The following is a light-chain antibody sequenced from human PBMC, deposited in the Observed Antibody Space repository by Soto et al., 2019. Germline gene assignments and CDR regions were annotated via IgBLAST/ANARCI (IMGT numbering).Light chain of an antibody. CDR3: CSYAGSSTHYV. J-gene: IGLJ1*01. CDR1: SSDVGSYNL. V-gene: IGLV2-23*02. CDR2: EVS. Sequence: QPVLTQPASVSGSPGQSITISCTGTSSDVGSYNLVSWYQQHPGKAPKLMIYEVSKRPSGVSNRFSGSKSGNTASLTISGLQAEDEADYYCCSYAGSSTHYVFGTGTKLTVL.